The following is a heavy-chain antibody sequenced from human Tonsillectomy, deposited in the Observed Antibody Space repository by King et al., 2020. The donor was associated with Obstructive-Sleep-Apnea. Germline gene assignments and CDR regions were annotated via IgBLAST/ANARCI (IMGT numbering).Heavy chain of an antibody. D-gene: IGHD6-13*01. V-gene: IGHV3-21*01. CDR1: GFTFSSYS. Sequence: VQLVESGGGLVKPGGSLRLSCAASGFTFSSYSMNWVRQAPGKGLEWDSSISSSNSYIYYADSLKGRFTISRDNAENSLYLQLNSLRAEDTAVYYCARCIAAAGTPFDYWGQGTLVTVSS. CDR2: ISSSNSYI. J-gene: IGHJ4*02. CDR3: ARCIAAAGTPFDY.